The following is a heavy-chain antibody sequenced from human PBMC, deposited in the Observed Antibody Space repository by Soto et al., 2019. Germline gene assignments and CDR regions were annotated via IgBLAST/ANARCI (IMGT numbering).Heavy chain of an antibody. J-gene: IGHJ4*02. CDR1: GFTFSSYA. D-gene: IGHD6-6*01. CDR2: ISYDGSNK. V-gene: IGHV3-30-3*01. CDR3: ARDHSSSSDY. Sequence: QVQLVESGGGVVQPGRSLRLSCAASGFTFSSYAMHWVRQAPGKGLEWVAVISYDGSNKYYADSVKGRFTISRDNYKNTLYLQMNSLRAEDTAVYYCARDHSSSSDYWGQGTLVTVSS.